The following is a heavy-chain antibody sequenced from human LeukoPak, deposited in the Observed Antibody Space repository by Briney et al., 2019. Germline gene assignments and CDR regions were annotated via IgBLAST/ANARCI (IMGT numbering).Heavy chain of an antibody. J-gene: IGHJ5*02. V-gene: IGHV1-18*01. Sequence: GASVKVSCKASGYTFTSYGISWVRQAPGQGLEWMGWISAYNGNTNYAQKLQGRVTMTTDTSTSTAYMELRSLRSDDTAVYYCARDDPNPTGYSSGWDLWGQGTLVTVSS. D-gene: IGHD6-19*01. CDR2: ISAYNGNT. CDR1: GYTFTSYG. CDR3: ARDDPNPTGYSSGWDL.